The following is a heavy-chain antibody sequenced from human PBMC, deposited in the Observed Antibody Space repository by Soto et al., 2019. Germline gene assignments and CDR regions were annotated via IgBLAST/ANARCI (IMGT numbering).Heavy chain of an antibody. CDR3: ARADTKWELFRGGLDY. D-gene: IGHD1-26*01. Sequence: QPGGSLRLSCAASGFTFSSYAMHWVRQAPGKGLEYVSAISSNGGSTYYADSVKGRFTISRDTSKNTLYLQMGSLRAEDMAVYYCARADTKWELFRGGLDYWGQGTLATVSS. CDR1: GFTFSSYA. J-gene: IGHJ4*02. CDR2: ISSNGGST. V-gene: IGHV3-64*02.